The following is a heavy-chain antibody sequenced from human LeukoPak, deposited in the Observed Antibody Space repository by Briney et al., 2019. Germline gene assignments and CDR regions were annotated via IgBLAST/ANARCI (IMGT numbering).Heavy chain of an antibody. CDR2: IIPMFSAA. J-gene: IGHJ4*02. CDR1: GGTFSSYA. V-gene: IGHV1-69*13. CDR3: ARDRGYSGYHYHYFDY. D-gene: IGHD5-12*01. Sequence: VASVKVSCKTSGGTFSSYAISWVRQAPGQGLEWMGGIIPMFSAANYAQNFQGRVTITADESTSTAYMELSSLRSEDTAVYYCARDRGYSGYHYHYFDYWGQGTLVTVSS.